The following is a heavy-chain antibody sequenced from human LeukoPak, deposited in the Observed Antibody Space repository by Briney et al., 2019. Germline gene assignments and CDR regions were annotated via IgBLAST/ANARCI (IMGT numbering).Heavy chain of an antibody. CDR2: INPSDAST. D-gene: IGHD3-22*01. Sequence: ASVKVSCKASGYTFTNYYVHWVRQAPGQGLEWMGIINPSDASTSYAQKFQGRVTMTRDMSTSTLYMDLRSLRSEDTAVYYCTRIHPYDSSGYYGRDYWGQGTLVTVSS. CDR3: TRIHPYDSSGYYGRDY. J-gene: IGHJ4*02. CDR1: GYTFTNYY. V-gene: IGHV1-46*03.